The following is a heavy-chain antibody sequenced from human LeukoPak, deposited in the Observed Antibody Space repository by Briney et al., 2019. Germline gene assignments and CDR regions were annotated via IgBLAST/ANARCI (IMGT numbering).Heavy chain of an antibody. J-gene: IGHJ4*02. CDR3: ARALWRGYSDGWVDY. CDR2: IYYSRST. D-gene: IGHD5-18*01. CDR1: GGSLSGYY. V-gene: IGHV4-59*01. Sequence: PSETLSLTCALYGGSLSGYYGSWIRPPPGKGLEWIGYIYYSRSTNYNPSLKSRVTISVYTSKNQFSLKLSSVTAADTAVYYCARALWRGYSDGWVDYWGQGTLVTVSS.